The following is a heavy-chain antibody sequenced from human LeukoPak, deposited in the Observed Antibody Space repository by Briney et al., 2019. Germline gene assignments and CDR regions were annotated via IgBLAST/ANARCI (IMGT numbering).Heavy chain of an antibody. CDR1: GGSISSYY. D-gene: IGHD3-10*01. CDR2: IYYSGST. Sequence: SETLSLTCTVSGGSISSYYWSWIRQPPGKGLEWIGYIYYSGSTNYNPSLKSRVTISVDTSKNQFSLKLSSVTAADTAVYYCARHSGTGLLWFGELSWWFDPWGQGTLVTVSS. CDR3: ARHSGTGLLWFGELSWWFDP. V-gene: IGHV4-59*01. J-gene: IGHJ5*02.